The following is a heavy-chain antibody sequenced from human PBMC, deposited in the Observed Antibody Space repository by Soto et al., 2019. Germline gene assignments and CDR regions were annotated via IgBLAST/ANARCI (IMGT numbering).Heavy chain of an antibody. D-gene: IGHD6-13*01. J-gene: IGHJ6*02. CDR1: GGTFSSYA. V-gene: IGHV1-69*01. CDR3: ARGGRIAAADYYYYGMDV. Sequence: QVQLVQSGAEVKKPGSSVKVSCKASGGTFSSYAISWVRQAPGQGLEWRGGIIPIFGTANYAQKFQGRVTITADESTSTAYMELSSLRSEDTAVYYCARGGRIAAADYYYYGMDVWGQGTTVTVSS. CDR2: IIPIFGTA.